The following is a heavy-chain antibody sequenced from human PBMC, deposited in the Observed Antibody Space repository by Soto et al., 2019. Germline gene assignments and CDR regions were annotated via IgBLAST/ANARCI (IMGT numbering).Heavy chain of an antibody. J-gene: IGHJ6*03. Sequence: EVQLVESGGGLVQPGRSLRLSCSASGFTFDDYAMHWVRQAPGKGLECVSGISWNSGSIAYADSVKGRFTISRDNAKNSLYLQMNSPRDEDTALYYCAKGVALGYCTSTSCHNYYMDVWGKGPTVTVSS. V-gene: IGHV3-9*01. D-gene: IGHD2-2*02. CDR1: GFTFDDYA. CDR3: AKGVALGYCTSTSCHNYYMDV. CDR2: ISWNSGSI.